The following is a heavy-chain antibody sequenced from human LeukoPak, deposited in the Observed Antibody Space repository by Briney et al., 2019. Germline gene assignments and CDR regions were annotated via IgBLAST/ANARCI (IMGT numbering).Heavy chain of an antibody. CDR3: ARDSYGSDYGMDV. D-gene: IGHD1-26*01. V-gene: IGHV3-7*01. Sequence: GGSLRLACAASGFTFSSDLMSWVRQAPGKGLGWVANIKQDGSEKYYVDSVKGRFAISRDNAKNSLYLQMNSLRAEDTAVYYCARDSYGSDYGMDVWGQGTTVTVSS. CDR2: IKQDGSEK. J-gene: IGHJ6*02. CDR1: GFTFSSDL.